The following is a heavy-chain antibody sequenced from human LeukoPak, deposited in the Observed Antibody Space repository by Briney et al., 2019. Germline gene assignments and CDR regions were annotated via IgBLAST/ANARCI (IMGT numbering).Heavy chain of an antibody. V-gene: IGHV3-48*03. CDR2: ISSSGSTI. J-gene: IGHJ4*02. CDR3: ARLNDRGAVVTAPVDY. Sequence: GGSLRLSCAASGFTFSSYEMNWVRQAPGKGLEWVSYISSSGSTIYYADSVKGRFTISRDNAKNSLYLQMNSLRAEDTAVYYCARLNDRGAVVTAPVDYWGQGTLVTVSS. D-gene: IGHD2-21*02. CDR1: GFTFSSYE.